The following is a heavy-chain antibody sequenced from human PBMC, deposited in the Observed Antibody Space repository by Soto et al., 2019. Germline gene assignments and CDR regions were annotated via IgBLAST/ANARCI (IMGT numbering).Heavy chain of an antibody. V-gene: IGHV3-49*03. J-gene: IGHJ6*02. D-gene: IGHD6-13*01. CDR3: TREMGEGVAAAGSYYYYGMDV. Sequence: HPGGSLRLSCTASGFTVGDYAMSWFRQAPGKGLEWVGFIRSKAYGGTTEYAASVKGRFTISRDDSKSIAYLQMNSLKTEDTAVYYCTREMGEGVAAAGSYYYYGMDVWGQGTTVTVSS. CDR2: IRSKAYGGTT. CDR1: GFTVGDYA.